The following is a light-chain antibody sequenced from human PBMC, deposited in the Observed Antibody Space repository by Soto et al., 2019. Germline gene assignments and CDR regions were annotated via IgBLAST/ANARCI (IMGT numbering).Light chain of an antibody. J-gene: IGLJ3*02. Sequence: QSVLTQPPSASGTPGQRVTISCSGSNSNIESSYVYWFQQLPGTAPKLLMYRNNQRPSGVPDRFSGSKSGTSASLAISGLRSEDEGNYYCATWDDSLSAWVFGGGTKLTVL. V-gene: IGLV1-47*01. CDR2: RNN. CDR1: NSNIESSY. CDR3: ATWDDSLSAWV.